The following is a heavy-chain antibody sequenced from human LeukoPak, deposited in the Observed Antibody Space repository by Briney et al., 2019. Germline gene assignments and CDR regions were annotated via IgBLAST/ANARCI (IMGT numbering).Heavy chain of an antibody. D-gene: IGHD4-17*01. CDR3: ARVASPSYGDYEIDY. J-gene: IGHJ4*02. Sequence: ASVKVSCKASGYTFTSYGISWVRQAPGQGLEWMGWISAYNGSTNYAQKLQGRVTMTTDTSTSTAYMELRSLRSDDTAVYYCARVASPSYGDYEIDYWGQGTLVTVSS. CDR2: ISAYNGST. CDR1: GYTFTSYG. V-gene: IGHV1-18*01.